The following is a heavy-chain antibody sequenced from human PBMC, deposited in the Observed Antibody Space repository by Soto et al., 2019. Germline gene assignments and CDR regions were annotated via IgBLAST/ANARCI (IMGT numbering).Heavy chain of an antibody. CDR1: GGTFSSYA. J-gene: IGHJ3*02. D-gene: IGHD2-8*02. CDR3: ERRVSSGPSRAFDI. V-gene: IGHV1-69*13. Sequence: SVKFSCKASGGTFSSYAISWVRQAPGQGLEWMGGISPIFGTANYAKKFQGRITITSDHSTSTAYMELGSLRSEDTAVYYCERRVSSGPSRAFDIRGQGKTVNVSS. CDR2: ISPIFGTA.